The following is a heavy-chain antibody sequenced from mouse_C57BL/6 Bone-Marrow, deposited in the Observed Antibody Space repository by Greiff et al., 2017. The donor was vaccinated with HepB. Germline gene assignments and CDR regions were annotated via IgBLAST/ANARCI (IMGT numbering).Heavy chain of an antibody. Sequence: EVKLMESGPGLVKPSQSLSLTCSVTGYSITSGYYWNWIRQFPGNKLEWMGYISYDGSNNYNPSLKNRISITRDTSKNQFFLKLNSVTTEDTATYYCAREEAYYSNYEFAYWGQGTLVTVSA. CDR1: GYSITSGYY. CDR2: ISYDGSN. V-gene: IGHV3-6*01. CDR3: AREEAYYSNYEFAY. J-gene: IGHJ3*01. D-gene: IGHD2-5*01.